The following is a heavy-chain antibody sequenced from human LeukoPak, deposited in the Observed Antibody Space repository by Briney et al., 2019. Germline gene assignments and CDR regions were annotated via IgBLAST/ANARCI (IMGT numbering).Heavy chain of an antibody. J-gene: IGHJ6*02. CDR3: AKGRKSYYYGMDV. CDR1: GFTFSSFA. V-gene: IGHV3-23*01. CDR2: ISGSGGST. Sequence: GGSLRLSCAASGFTFSSFAMSWVRQAPGKGLEWVSGISGSGGSTYYAGSVKGQSTISRDNSKNTLYLQMNSLRAEDTAVYHCAKGRKSYYYGMDVWGQGTTVTVSS.